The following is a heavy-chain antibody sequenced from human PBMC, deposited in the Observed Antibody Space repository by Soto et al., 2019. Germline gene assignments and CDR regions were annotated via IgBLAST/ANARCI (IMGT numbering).Heavy chain of an antibody. V-gene: IGHV3-66*01. D-gene: IGHD3-10*01. CDR2: IYSGGST. CDR1: GFTVSSNY. Sequence: GGSLRLSCAASGFTVSSNYMSWVRQAPGKGLEWVSVIYSGGSTYYADSVKGRFTISRDNSKNTLYLQMNSLRAEDTAVYYCARSIPYYYGSGIAEYYFDYWGQGTLVTVSS. J-gene: IGHJ4*02. CDR3: ARSIPYYYGSGIAEYYFDY.